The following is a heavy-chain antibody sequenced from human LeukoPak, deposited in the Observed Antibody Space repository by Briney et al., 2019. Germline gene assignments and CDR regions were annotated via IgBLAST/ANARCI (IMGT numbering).Heavy chain of an antibody. CDR2: ITSSSDSI. CDR1: GFTFSSYG. D-gene: IGHD5-12*01. V-gene: IGHV3-48*02. J-gene: IGHJ4*02. Sequence: GGSLRLSCAASGFTFSSYGMNWLRQAPGKRLEWVSCITSSSDSIYYADSVKGRFIISRNNAENSLYQQSNSLRDEDTAVYYCARARRSGYDYWGQGTLVTVSS. CDR3: ARARRSGYDY.